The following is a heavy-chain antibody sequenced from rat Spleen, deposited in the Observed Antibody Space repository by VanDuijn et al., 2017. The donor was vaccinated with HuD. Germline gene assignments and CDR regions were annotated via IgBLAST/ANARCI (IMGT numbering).Heavy chain of an antibody. CDR1: GFTFSDYY. CDR2: ISTGGGST. Sequence: EVQLVESGGGLVQPGRSLKLSCAASGFTFSDYYMAWVRQAPTKGLEWVAYISTGGGSTYYRDSVKGRFTVSRDNAKSTLYLQMDSLRSEDTATYYCARHTPFNYGTVGDYWGQGVMVTVSS. J-gene: IGHJ2*01. CDR3: ARHTPFNYGTVGDY. D-gene: IGHD1-11*01. V-gene: IGHV5-25*01.